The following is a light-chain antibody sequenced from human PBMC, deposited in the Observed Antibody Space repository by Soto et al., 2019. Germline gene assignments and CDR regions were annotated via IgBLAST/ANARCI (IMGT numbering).Light chain of an antibody. J-gene: IGKJ5*01. V-gene: IGKV3-11*01. CDR2: EIS. Sequence: EIVMKQSPATLSLSPGERASLCCRASQSVGASLAWHQQNPGQAPRLLISEISNRATGVPARFSGSGSGTDFTLTISSLEPEDFAVYYCQQRTNWLITFGQGTRLEIK. CDR1: QSVGAS. CDR3: QQRTNWLIT.